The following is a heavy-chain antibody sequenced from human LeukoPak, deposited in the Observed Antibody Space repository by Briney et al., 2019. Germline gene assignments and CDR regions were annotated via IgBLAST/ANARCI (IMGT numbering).Heavy chain of an antibody. V-gene: IGHV3-30*18. D-gene: IGHD6-19*01. Sequence: GGSLRLSCAASGFTFSSYGMHWVRQVPGKGLEWVAVISYDGSNKYYADSVKGRFTISRDNSKNTLYLQMNSLRAEDTAVYYCAKQGYSSGWFLFDYWGQGTLVTVSS. CDR2: ISYDGSNK. CDR3: AKQGYSSGWFLFDY. CDR1: GFTFSSYG. J-gene: IGHJ4*02.